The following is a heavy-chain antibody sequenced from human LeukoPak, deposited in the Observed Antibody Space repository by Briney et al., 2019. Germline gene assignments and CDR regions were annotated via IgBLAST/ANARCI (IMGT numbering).Heavy chain of an antibody. CDR2: INSDSSIM. D-gene: IGHD5-12*01. J-gene: IGHJ4*02. Sequence: GGSLRLSCAASGFTFSSYSMNWVRQAPGKGLEWVSSINSDSSIMYYAESVKGRFTISRDNARNSLYLQMNSLRAEDTAVYYCAREEYSGYDLGYWGQGTLVTVSS. CDR1: GFTFSSYS. V-gene: IGHV3-21*04. CDR3: AREEYSGYDLGY.